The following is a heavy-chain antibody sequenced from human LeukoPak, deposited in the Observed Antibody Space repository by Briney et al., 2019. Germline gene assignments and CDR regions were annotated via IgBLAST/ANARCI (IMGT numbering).Heavy chain of an antibody. J-gene: IGHJ3*02. CDR3: ARVGYYARAFDI. V-gene: IGHV4-59*01. D-gene: IGHD3-10*01. CDR2: IYYSGST. Sequence: SETLSLTCTVSGGSISSYYWSWIRQPPGKGLEWIGYIYYSGSTNYNPSLKSRVTISVDTSKNQFSLKQSSVSAADTGVYYCARVGYYARAFDIWGQGTMVTVSS. CDR1: GGSISSYY.